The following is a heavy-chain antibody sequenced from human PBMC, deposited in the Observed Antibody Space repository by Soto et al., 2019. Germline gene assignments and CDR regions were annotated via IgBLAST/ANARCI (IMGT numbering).Heavy chain of an antibody. CDR1: GGSISSYY. V-gene: IGHV4-59*01. CDR3: ARDQYSRYSSSWYYFDY. Sequence: SETLSLTCTVSGGSISSYYWSWIRQPPGKGLEWIGYIYHSGSTNYNPSLKSRVTISVDTSKNQFSLKLSSVTAADTAVYYCARDQYSRYSSSWYYFDYWGQGTLVTVSS. D-gene: IGHD6-13*01. CDR2: IYHSGST. J-gene: IGHJ4*02.